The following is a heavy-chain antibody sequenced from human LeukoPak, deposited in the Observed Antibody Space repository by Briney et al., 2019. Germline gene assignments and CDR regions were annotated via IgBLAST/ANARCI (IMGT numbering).Heavy chain of an antibody. D-gene: IGHD7-27*01. Sequence: ASVKVSCKASGYTFTAYYIHWVRQAPGQGLEWMGWISPNTGGTNYAQKFQGRVTITRDTSINTAYMDLRRLTSDDTALYYCARDHNSENWGSLGGWGQGTLVTVSS. CDR3: ARDHNSENWGSLGG. CDR2: ISPNTGGT. CDR1: GYTFTAYY. V-gene: IGHV1-2*02. J-gene: IGHJ4*02.